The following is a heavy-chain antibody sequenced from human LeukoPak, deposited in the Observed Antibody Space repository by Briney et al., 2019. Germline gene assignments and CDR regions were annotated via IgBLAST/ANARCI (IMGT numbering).Heavy chain of an antibody. J-gene: IGHJ6*03. D-gene: IGHD6-13*01. CDR1: GFTFNKYS. CDR3: ARDPSSWYYYYMDV. V-gene: IGHV3-21*01. CDR2: ISSSSVYI. Sequence: GGSLRLSCAASGFTFNKYSMNWVRQAPGKGLEWVASISSSSVYIHYADLVKGRFTISRDNAKNSLYLQMNSLRAEDTAVYYCARDPSSWYYYYMDVWGKGTTVTVSS.